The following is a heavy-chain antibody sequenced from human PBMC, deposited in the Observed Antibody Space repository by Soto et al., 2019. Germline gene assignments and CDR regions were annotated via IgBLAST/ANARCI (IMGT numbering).Heavy chain of an antibody. CDR2: ISWNSGSI. CDR1: GFTFDDYA. Sequence: GGSLRLSCAASGFTFDDYAMHWVRQAPGKGLEWVSGISWNSGSIGYADSVKGRFTISRDNAKNSLYLQMNSLRAEDTALYYCAKDAGYYDFWSGFSAHTHGAFEIWGKGTMVPVSS. J-gene: IGHJ3*02. D-gene: IGHD3-3*01. CDR3: AKDAGYYDFWSGFSAHTHGAFEI. V-gene: IGHV3-9*01.